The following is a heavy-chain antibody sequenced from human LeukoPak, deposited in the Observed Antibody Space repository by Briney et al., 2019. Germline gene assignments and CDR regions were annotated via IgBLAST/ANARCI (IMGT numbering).Heavy chain of an antibody. CDR3: ARSLVYDSSGYYVTDAFDI. CDR2: IYPGDSDT. V-gene: IGHV5-51*01. J-gene: IGHJ3*02. CDR1: GYSFTSYW. Sequence: GESLQISCKGSGYSFTSYWIGWVRRLPGKGLEWMGIIYPGDSDTRYSPSFQGQVTISADKSISTAYLQWSSLKASDTAMYYCARSLVYDSSGYYVTDAFDIWGQGTMVTVSS. D-gene: IGHD3-22*01.